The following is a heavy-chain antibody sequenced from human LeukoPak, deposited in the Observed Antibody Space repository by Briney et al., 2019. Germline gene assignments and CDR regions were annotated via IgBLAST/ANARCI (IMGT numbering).Heavy chain of an antibody. CDR1: GGSISSYY. D-gene: IGHD2-2*02. J-gene: IGHJ5*02. V-gene: IGHV4-4*07. Sequence: PSETLSLTCTVSGGSISSYYWSWIRQPAGKGLEWIGRIYTSGSTNYNPSLKSRVTMSVDTSKNQFSLKLSSVTAADTAVYYCARDRVSVVVPAAILRNNWFDPWGQGTLVTVSS. CDR2: IYTSGST. CDR3: ARDRVSVVVPAAILRNNWFDP.